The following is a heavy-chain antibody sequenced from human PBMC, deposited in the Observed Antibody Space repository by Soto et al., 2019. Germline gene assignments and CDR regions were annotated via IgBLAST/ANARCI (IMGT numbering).Heavy chain of an antibody. CDR3: ARGEMATIWPLAY. J-gene: IGHJ4*02. Sequence: EVQLVESGGGLVQPGGSLRLSCAASGFTFSAYWMHWVRQAPGEGLVCVSRINSDGTTTNYADSVKGRFTISRDNAENNLYLQMNSLRAEDTAVYYCARGEMATIWPLAYWGQGALVTVSS. D-gene: IGHD5-12*01. CDR2: INSDGTTT. CDR1: GFTFSAYW. V-gene: IGHV3-74*01.